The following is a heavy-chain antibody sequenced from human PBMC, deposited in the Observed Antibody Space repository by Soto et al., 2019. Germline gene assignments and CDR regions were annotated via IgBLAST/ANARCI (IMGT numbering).Heavy chain of an antibody. CDR3: ARDKITGLFGY. CDR1: GGSFSGYY. D-gene: IGHD2-8*02. Sequence: QVQLQQWGAGLLKPSETLSLTCAVYGGSFSGYYWTWIRQPPGTGLEWIGEIHHSGSTNYNPSLKSRVTRSVDTSKNQFSLKLTSVTAADTAVYYCARDKITGLFGYWGQGTLVTVSS. CDR2: IHHSGST. V-gene: IGHV4-34*01. J-gene: IGHJ4*02.